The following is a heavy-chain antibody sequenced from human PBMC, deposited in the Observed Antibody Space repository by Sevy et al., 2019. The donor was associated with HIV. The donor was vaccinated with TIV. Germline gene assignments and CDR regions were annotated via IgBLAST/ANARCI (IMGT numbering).Heavy chain of an antibody. CDR1: GFTFSSYW. D-gene: IGHD2-2*01. CDR2: IKQDGSEK. CDR3: GRAETHFVVVPAAKTPLYYYYYMDV. J-gene: IGHJ6*03. V-gene: IGHV3-7*01. Sequence: GGSLRLSCAASGFTFSSYWMSWVRQAPGKGLEWMANIKQDGSEKYYVDSVKGRFTISRDNAKNSLYLQMNSLRAEDTAVNYCGRAETHFVVVPAAKTPLYYYYYMDVWGKGTTVTVSS.